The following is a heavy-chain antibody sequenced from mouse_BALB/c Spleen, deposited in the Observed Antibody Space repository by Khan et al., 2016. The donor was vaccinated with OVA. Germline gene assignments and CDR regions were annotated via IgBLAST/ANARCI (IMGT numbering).Heavy chain of an antibody. V-gene: IGHV3-2*02. J-gene: IGHJ4*01. CDR2: ISYSGST. CDR1: GYSITSDYT. CDR3: TSYGNYHYYAMDY. D-gene: IGHD2-1*01. Sequence: EVQLQESGPGLVKPSQSLSLTCTVTGYSITSDYTWNWIRQFPGNKLEWMGYISYSGSTSYNPSLKSRISITRDTSKNQFFLQLNSVITDDTATYYCTSYGNYHYYAMDYWGPGTSVTVSS.